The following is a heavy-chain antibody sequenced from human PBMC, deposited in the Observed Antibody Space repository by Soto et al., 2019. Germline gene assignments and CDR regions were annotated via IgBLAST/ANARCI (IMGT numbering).Heavy chain of an antibody. Sequence: SETLSLTCTVSGGSISSGGYYWSWIRQHPGKGLEWIGYIYYSGSTYYNPSLKSRVTISVDTSKNQFSLKLSSVTAADTAVYYCARGGLKEDIVVVPAANNWFDPWGQGTLVTVSS. CDR2: IYYSGST. CDR3: ARGGLKEDIVVVPAANNWFDP. V-gene: IGHV4-31*03. D-gene: IGHD2-2*01. J-gene: IGHJ5*02. CDR1: GGSISSGGYY.